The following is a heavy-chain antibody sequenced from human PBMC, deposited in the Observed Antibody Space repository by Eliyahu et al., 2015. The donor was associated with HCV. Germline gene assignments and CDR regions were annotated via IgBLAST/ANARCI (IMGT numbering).Heavy chain of an antibody. CDR1: GGSFXGXY. D-gene: IGHD4-17*01. CDR2: XNPSGST. Sequence: QVQLQQWGAGLLKPSETLSLTCAVXGGSFXGXYWSWIRXPPGKGLEWIGXXNPSGSTNYNPSLKSRVTISVDTSKNQFSLKLSSVTAADTAVYYCASADYGDYVSDRRSIDYWGQGTLVTVSS. CDR3: ASADYGDYVSDRRSIDY. V-gene: IGHV4-34*01. J-gene: IGHJ4*02.